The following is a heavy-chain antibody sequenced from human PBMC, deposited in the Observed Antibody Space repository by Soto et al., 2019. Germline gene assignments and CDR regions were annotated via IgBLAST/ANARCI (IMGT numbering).Heavy chain of an antibody. CDR2: IIPIFGTA. CDR1: GGTFSSYA. D-gene: IGHD3-3*01. CDR3: ASNYDFSFYHGMDV. V-gene: IGHV1-69*13. Sequence: GASVKVSCKASGGTFSSYAISWVRRATGQGLEWMGGIIPIFGTANYAQKFQGRVTITADESTSTAYMELSSLRSEDTAVYYCASNYDFSFYHGMDVWGQGTTVTVSS. J-gene: IGHJ6*02.